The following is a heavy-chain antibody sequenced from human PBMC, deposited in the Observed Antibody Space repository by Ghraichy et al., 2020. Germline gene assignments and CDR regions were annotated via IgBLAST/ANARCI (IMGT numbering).Heavy chain of an antibody. D-gene: IGHD3-10*01. CDR2: IRSKANSYAT. Sequence: GGSLRLSCAASGFTFSGSAMHWVRQASGKGLEWVGRIRSKANSYATAYAASVKGRFTISRDDSKNTAYLQMNSLKTEDTAVYYCTTDGSGSYYPEDYWGQGTLVTVSS. J-gene: IGHJ4*02. CDR3: TTDGSGSYYPEDY. V-gene: IGHV3-73*01. CDR1: GFTFSGSA.